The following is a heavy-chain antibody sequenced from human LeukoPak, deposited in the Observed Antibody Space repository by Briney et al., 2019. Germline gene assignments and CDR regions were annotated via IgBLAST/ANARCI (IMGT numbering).Heavy chain of an antibody. Sequence: ASVKVSCKASGYTFTGYYMHWVRQAPGQGLEWMGWINPNSGGTNYAQKFQGRVTMTRDTSISTAYMELSRLRSDGTAVYYCARSGRVVVVPAAIPHYWGQGTLVTVSS. V-gene: IGHV1-2*02. CDR2: INPNSGGT. CDR3: ARSGRVVVVPAAIPHY. J-gene: IGHJ4*02. CDR1: GYTFTGYY. D-gene: IGHD2-2*01.